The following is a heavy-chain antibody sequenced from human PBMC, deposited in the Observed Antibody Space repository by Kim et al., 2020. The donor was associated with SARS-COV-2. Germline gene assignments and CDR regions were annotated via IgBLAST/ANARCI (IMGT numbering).Heavy chain of an antibody. Sequence: GGSLRLSCAASGFTFSSSFMTWVRQAPGKGLEWVSGIDVSGGTTYYADSVKGRFTISRDNSKNTLYLQMNSLRADDTALYYCAGGSDCNSWGQGTLVTVSS. CDR2: IDVSGGTT. V-gene: IGHV3-23*01. CDR1: GFTFSSSF. J-gene: IGHJ4*02. CDR3: AGGSDCNS. D-gene: IGHD2-21*02.